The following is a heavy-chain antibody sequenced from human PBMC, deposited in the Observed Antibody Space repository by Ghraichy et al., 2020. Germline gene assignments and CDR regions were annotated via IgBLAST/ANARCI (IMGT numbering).Heavy chain of an antibody. J-gene: IGHJ4*02. CDR3: AKAGDVDTAMEDDY. Sequence: GESLNISCAASGFTFSSYAMSWVRQAPGKGLEWVSAISGSGGSTYYADSVKGRFTISRDNSKNTLYLQMNSLRAEDTAVYYCAKAGDVDTAMEDDYWGQGTLVTVSS. D-gene: IGHD5-18*01. V-gene: IGHV3-23*01. CDR1: GFTFSSYA. CDR2: ISGSGGST.